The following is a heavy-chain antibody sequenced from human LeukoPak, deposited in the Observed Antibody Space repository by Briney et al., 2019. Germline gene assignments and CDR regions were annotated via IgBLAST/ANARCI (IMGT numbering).Heavy chain of an antibody. D-gene: IGHD6-13*01. CDR2: ISGSGGST. J-gene: IGHJ4*02. Sequence: GRSLRLSCAASGFTFSTYGMHWVRQAPGKGLEWVSAISGSGGSTYYADSVKGRFTISRDNSKNTLYLQMNSLRAEDTAVYYCAKGYSSSWYDYFDYWGQGTLVTVSS. CDR1: GFTFSTYG. CDR3: AKGYSSSWYDYFDY. V-gene: IGHV3-23*01.